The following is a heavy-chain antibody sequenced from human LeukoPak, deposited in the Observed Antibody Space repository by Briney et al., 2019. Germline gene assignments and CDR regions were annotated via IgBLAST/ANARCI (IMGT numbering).Heavy chain of an antibody. J-gene: IGHJ4*02. CDR3: ARRRDAYNVFDY. CDR1: GFTFSTYS. D-gene: IGHD5-24*01. Sequence: GGSLRLSCTASGFTFSTYSMNWVRQAPGKGLEWVSYITSTSNNIYYADSVKGRFTISRDNAKNSLYLQMNSLRAEDAAVYYCARRRDAYNVFDYWGQGTLVTVSP. CDR2: ITSTSNNI. V-gene: IGHV3-48*01.